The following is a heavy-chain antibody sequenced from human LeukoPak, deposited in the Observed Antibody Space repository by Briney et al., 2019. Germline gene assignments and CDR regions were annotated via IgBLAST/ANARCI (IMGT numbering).Heavy chain of an antibody. Sequence: TPGGSLKTSCQGPGYSSTSYWIGWVRQMPGKGLGWMGIIYPGDSDTRYSTSFQGQVTISADKSISTAYLQWSSLKASDTAMYYCAAYGSYPGSAFDIWGEGTMLTASS. D-gene: IGHD1-26*01. CDR1: GYSSTSYW. J-gene: IGHJ3*02. CDR2: IYPGDSDT. V-gene: IGHV5-51*01. CDR3: AAYGSYPGSAFDI.